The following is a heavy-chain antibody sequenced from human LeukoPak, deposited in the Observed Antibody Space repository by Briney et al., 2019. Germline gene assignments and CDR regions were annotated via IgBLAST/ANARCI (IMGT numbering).Heavy chain of an antibody. CDR3: ARPPAAIAENDY. V-gene: IGHV1-18*01. CDR1: GYTFTSYG. J-gene: IGHJ4*02. D-gene: IGHD2-2*01. Sequence: ASVKVSCKASGYTFTSYGISWVRQAPGPGLEWMGWISAYNGNTNYEQKLQGRVTMTTDTSTITAYMELRSRRSDDTGVYYWARPPAAIAENDYWGQGTLVSVSS. CDR2: ISAYNGNT.